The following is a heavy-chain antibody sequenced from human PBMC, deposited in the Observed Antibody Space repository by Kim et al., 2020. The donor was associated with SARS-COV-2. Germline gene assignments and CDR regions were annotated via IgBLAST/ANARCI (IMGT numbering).Heavy chain of an antibody. CDR3: ATGVGGQLAPQTDY. J-gene: IGHJ4*02. V-gene: IGHV1-24*01. Sequence: AQKFQGRVTMTEDTSTDKAYMELSSLRSEDTAVYYCATGVGGQLAPQTDYWGQGTLVTVSS. D-gene: IGHD6-13*01.